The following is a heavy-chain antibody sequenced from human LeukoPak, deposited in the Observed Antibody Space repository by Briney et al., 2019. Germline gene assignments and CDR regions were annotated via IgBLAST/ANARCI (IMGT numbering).Heavy chain of an antibody. V-gene: IGHV3-74*01. CDR2: INSDGSST. Sequence: PGGTLRLSRAASGFTFSSYWMHWVRQAPGKGLVCVSRINSDGSSTSYADSVKGRFTISRDNAKNTLYLQMNRLRAEDTAVYYCARDIVVVTAMSWFDPWGQGTLVTVSS. D-gene: IGHD2-21*02. CDR1: GFTFSSYW. J-gene: IGHJ5*02. CDR3: ARDIVVVTAMSWFDP.